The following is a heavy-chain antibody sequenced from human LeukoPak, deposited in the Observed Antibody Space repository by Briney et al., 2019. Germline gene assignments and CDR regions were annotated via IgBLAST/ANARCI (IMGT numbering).Heavy chain of an antibody. Sequence: GGSLRLSCAASGFTVSSNYMSWVRQAPGKGLEWVSVIYSGGSTYYADSVKGRFTISRDNSKNTLYLQMNSLRAEDTAVYYCARELPDYDILTGSYYYYYMDVWGKGTTVTISS. D-gene: IGHD3-9*01. J-gene: IGHJ6*03. V-gene: IGHV3-66*01. CDR1: GFTVSSNY. CDR3: ARELPDYDILTGSYYYYYMDV. CDR2: IYSGGST.